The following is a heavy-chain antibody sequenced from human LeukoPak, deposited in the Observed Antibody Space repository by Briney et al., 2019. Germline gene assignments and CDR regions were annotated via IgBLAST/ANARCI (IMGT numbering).Heavy chain of an antibody. V-gene: IGHV4-59*12. Sequence: PSETLSLTCTVSGGSISSYYWSWIRQPPGKGLEWIGYIYYSGSTNYNPSLKSRVTISVDKSKNQFSLKLSSVTAADTAVYYCARDRVVVVVAAIYYYGMDVWGQGTTVTVSS. J-gene: IGHJ6*02. CDR3: ARDRVVVVVAAIYYYGMDV. CDR1: GGSISSYY. D-gene: IGHD2-15*01. CDR2: IYYSGST.